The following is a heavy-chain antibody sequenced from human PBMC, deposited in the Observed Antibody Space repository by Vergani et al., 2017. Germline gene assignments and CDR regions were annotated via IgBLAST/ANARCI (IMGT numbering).Heavy chain of an antibody. Sequence: QVQLQQWGGGLLKPSETLSLTCVVNGGSFTRYHWTWIRPSPGEGLGWVGDIDHTGRPDYNPSLKSRLTMSVDKSRNQFSLTLNSVTATDTAIYFCARVNTETNGHLYYYYYMDVWGQGTAVTVS. CDR2: IDHTGRP. CDR3: ARVNTETNGHLYYYYYMDV. V-gene: IGHV4-34*01. D-gene: IGHD4-11*01. CDR1: GGSFTRYH. J-gene: IGHJ6*03.